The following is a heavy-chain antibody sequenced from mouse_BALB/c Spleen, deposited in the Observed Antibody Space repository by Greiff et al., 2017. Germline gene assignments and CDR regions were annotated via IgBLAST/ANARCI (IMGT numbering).Heavy chain of an antibody. V-gene: IGHV1-63*02. J-gene: IGHJ4*01. D-gene: IGHD2-2*01. CDR3: ARGDYGSYYYAMDY. CDR2: IYPGGGYT. Sequence: VQLVESGAELVRPGTSVKISCKASGYTFTNYWLGWVKQRPGHGLEWIGDIYPGGGYTNYNEKFKGKATLTADTSSSTAYMQLSSLTSEDSAVYFCARGDYGSYYYAMDYWGQGTSVTVSS. CDR1: GYTFTNYW.